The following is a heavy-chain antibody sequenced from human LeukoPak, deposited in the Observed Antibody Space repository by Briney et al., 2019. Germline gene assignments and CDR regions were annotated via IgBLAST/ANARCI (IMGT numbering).Heavy chain of an antibody. CDR1: GITFSSYA. CDR3: AKGPSSSYWNYMDV. Sequence: GGSLRLSCAASGITFSSYAMSWVRQAPGKGLEWVSAISGSGGTTYYADSVKGRFTISRDNSKNTLYLQMNSLRAEDTAVYYCAKGPSSSYWNYMDVWGKGTTVTVSS. CDR2: ISGSGGTT. J-gene: IGHJ6*03. V-gene: IGHV3-23*01. D-gene: IGHD6-13*01.